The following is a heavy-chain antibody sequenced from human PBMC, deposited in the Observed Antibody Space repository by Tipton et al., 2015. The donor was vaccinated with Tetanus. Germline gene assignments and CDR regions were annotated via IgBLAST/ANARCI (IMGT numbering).Heavy chain of an antibody. CDR1: GFTFSSHA. CDR2: ISTTGHST. J-gene: IGHJ6*02. CDR3: ARDSSPYYYYYGLDV. V-gene: IGHV3-21*01. Sequence: SLRLSCATSGFTFSSHAMNWVRQAPGKGLEWVSSISTTGHSTFYAASVKGRFTISRDNSKNTLYLQMTSLRPEDTALYYCARDSSPYYYYYGLDVWGQGTPVTVSS. D-gene: IGHD2/OR15-2a*01.